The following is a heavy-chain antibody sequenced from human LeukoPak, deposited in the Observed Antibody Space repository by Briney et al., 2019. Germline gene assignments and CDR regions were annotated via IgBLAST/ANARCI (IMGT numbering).Heavy chain of an antibody. CDR3: AKAHHDGFLEWLPPYYFDY. CDR1: GFNFNTET. V-gene: IGHV3-21*04. D-gene: IGHD3-3*01. Sequence: GGSLRLSCAASGFNFNTETMNWVRQAPGKGLEWLSSIDSSSSSKFYAHSVKGRFTISRDNAKNSLYLQMNSLRAEDTALYYCAKAHHDGFLEWLPPYYFDYWGQGTLVTVSS. J-gene: IGHJ4*02. CDR2: IDSSSSSK.